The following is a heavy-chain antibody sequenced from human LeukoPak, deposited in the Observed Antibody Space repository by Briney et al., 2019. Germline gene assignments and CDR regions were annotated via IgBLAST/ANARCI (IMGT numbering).Heavy chain of an antibody. Sequence: PGGSLRLSCAASGFTFSSYDMHWVRQATGKGLEWVSAIGTAGDTYHPGSVKGRFTISRENAKNSLYLQMNSLRAGDTAVYYCARGFYGDSSYYYYYMDVWGKGTTVTVSS. CDR1: GFTFSSYD. V-gene: IGHV3-13*01. D-gene: IGHD3-22*01. J-gene: IGHJ6*03. CDR2: IGTAGDT. CDR3: ARGFYGDSSYYYYYMDV.